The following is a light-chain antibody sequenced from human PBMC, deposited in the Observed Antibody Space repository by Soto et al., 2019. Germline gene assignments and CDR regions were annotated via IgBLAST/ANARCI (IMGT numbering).Light chain of an antibody. CDR1: SSNIGAGYD. V-gene: IGLV1-40*01. Sequence: QSVLTQPPSVSGAPGQRVTISCTGSSSNIGAGYDVHWYQQLPGRAPRLLIYSNNQRPSGVPDRFSGSKSGTSASLAISGLQSEDEADYYCAAWDDSLNGSYVFGTGTKVTVL. CDR3: AAWDDSLNGSYV. J-gene: IGLJ1*01. CDR2: SNN.